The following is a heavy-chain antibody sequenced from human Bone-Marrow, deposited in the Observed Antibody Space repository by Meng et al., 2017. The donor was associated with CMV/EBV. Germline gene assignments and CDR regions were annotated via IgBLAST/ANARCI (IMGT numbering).Heavy chain of an antibody. J-gene: IGHJ3*01. CDR2: IYYSGST. V-gene: IGHV4-59*12. Sequence: SETLSLTCTVSGGSISSYYWSWIRQPPGKGLEWIGYIYYSGSTNYNPSLKSRVTISVDTSKNQFSLKLSSVTAADTAVYYCARVPWYYDSSGYYFGAFDVWGQGTMVTVSS. D-gene: IGHD3-22*01. CDR3: ARVPWYYDSSGYYFGAFDV. CDR1: GGSISSYY.